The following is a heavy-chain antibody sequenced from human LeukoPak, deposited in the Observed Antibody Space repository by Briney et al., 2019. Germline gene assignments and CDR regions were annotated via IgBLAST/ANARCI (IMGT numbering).Heavy chain of an antibody. CDR1: GFTFDDYA. D-gene: IGHD3-10*01. V-gene: IGHV3-9*01. Sequence: TGGSLRLSCAASGFTFDDYAMHWVRQAPGKGLEWVSGISWNSGSIGYADSVKGRFTISRDNAKNSLYLQMNSLRAEDTALYYRAKAPTYGSGSYYQYFDYWGQGTLVTVSS. CDR3: AKAPTYGSGSYYQYFDY. J-gene: IGHJ4*02. CDR2: ISWNSGSI.